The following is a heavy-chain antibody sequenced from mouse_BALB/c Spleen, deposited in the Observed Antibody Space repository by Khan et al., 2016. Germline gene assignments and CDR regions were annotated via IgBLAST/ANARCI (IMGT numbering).Heavy chain of an antibody. Sequence: VQLQESGAELAKPGASVKMSCKASGYTFTSYWMHWVKQRPGQGLEWIGYINPSTGYTEYNQKFKDKATLTADKSSSTAYMQLSSLTSEDSAVYYYAVITTVVATSDYWGQGTTLTVSS. D-gene: IGHD1-1*01. V-gene: IGHV1-7*01. CDR3: AVITTVVATSDY. CDR1: GYTFTSYW. J-gene: IGHJ2*01. CDR2: INPSTGYT.